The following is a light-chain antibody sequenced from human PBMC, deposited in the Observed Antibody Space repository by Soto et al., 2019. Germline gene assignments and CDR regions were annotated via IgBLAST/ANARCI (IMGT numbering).Light chain of an antibody. V-gene: IGKV1-39*01. Sequence: DIQMTQSPSSLSASVGDRVTITCRASESISRHLNWYQQKPGKAPKLLIYAASSLQNGVPSRFXGRGSGTDFTLTISNLQPEDFATYYCQQSYSTLSITFGQGTRLEIK. CDR1: ESISRH. J-gene: IGKJ5*01. CDR2: AAS. CDR3: QQSYSTLSIT.